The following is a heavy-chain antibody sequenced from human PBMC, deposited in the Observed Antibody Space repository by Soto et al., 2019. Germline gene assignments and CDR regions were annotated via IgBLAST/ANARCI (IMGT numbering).Heavy chain of an antibody. V-gene: IGHV4-31*03. Sequence: QVPLQESGPGLVKPSQTLSLTCTVSGGSINGGRYYWNWIRQHPGKGMEWIGYIYESGTIDYNPSLKSRVIISEDTSKNQFSLSLISVTAADTAVYHCARDRGFGMDAWGQGTMVIVSS. J-gene: IGHJ6*02. CDR1: GGSINGGRYY. CDR2: IYESGTI. CDR3: ARDRGFGMDA.